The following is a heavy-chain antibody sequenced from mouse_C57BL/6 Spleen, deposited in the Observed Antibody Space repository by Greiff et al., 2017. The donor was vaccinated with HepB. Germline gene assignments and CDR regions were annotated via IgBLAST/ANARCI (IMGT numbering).Heavy chain of an antibody. V-gene: IGHV5-4*03. CDR3: ARGRVYYGNYGFAY. D-gene: IGHD2-1*01. Sequence: EVMLVESGGGLVKPGGSLKLSCAASGFTFSSYAMSWVRQTPEKRLEWVATISDGGSYTYYPDNVKGRFTISRDNAKNNLYLQMSHLKSEDTAMYYCARGRVYYGNYGFAYWGQGTLVTVSA. CDR1: GFTFSSYA. J-gene: IGHJ3*01. CDR2: ISDGGSYT.